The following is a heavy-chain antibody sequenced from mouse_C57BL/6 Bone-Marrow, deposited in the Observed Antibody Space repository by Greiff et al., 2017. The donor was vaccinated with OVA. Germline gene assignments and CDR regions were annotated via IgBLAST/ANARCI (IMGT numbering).Heavy chain of an antibody. CDR3: ARSAMDY. Sequence: EVKLVESGGGLVKPGGSLKLSCAASGFTFSSYAMSWVRQTPEKRLEWVATISDGGSYTYYPANVKGRFTISRDTAKNNLYLQVSHLKSEDTAMYYCARSAMDYWGQGTSVTVSS. V-gene: IGHV5-4*03. J-gene: IGHJ4*01. CDR1: GFTFSSYA. CDR2: ISDGGSYT.